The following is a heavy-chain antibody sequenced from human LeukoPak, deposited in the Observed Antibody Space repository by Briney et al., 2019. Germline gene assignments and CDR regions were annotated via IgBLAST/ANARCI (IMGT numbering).Heavy chain of an antibody. Sequence: GASVKVSCKASGYTFTGYYMHWVRQAPGQGLEWMGRINPNSGGTNYAQKFQGRVTMTRDTSISTAYMELSRLRSDDTAVYYCARSRYTQWRVRTTDDAFDIWGQGTMVTVSS. D-gene: IGHD6-19*01. J-gene: IGHJ3*02. CDR1: GYTFTGYY. CDR2: INPNSGGT. V-gene: IGHV1-2*06. CDR3: ARSRYTQWRVRTTDDAFDI.